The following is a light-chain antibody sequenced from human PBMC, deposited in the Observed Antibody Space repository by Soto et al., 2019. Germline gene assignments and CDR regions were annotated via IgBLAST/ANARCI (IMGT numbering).Light chain of an antibody. Sequence: EIVLTQSPGTLSLSPGERATLSCRASQSVSSSYLAWYQQKPGQAPRLLNYGASIRDTGIPDRFSGSGSGTDFTLTISRLEPEDFAVYYCQQYVSSPYTFGQGTKLEIK. CDR3: QQYVSSPYT. J-gene: IGKJ2*01. CDR1: QSVSSSY. V-gene: IGKV3-20*01. CDR2: GAS.